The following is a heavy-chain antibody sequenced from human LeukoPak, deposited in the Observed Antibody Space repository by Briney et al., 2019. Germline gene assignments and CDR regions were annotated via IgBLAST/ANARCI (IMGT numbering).Heavy chain of an antibody. D-gene: IGHD6-13*01. J-gene: IGHJ4*02. V-gene: IGHV3-9*01. Sequence: PGGSLRLSCAASGFIFDDHAMHWVRQAPGKGLEWVSGISWNSGSIGYADSVKGRFTISRDNAKNSLYLQMNSLRAEDTALYYCAKDMLPGRGQLVPFWDYWGQGTLVTVSS. CDR1: GFIFDDHA. CDR2: ISWNSGSI. CDR3: AKDMLPGRGQLVPFWDY.